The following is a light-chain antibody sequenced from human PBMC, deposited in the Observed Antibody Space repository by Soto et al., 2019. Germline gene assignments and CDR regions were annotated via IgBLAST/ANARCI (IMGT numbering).Light chain of an antibody. CDR3: SSYTSSRTLL. J-gene: IGLJ2*01. V-gene: IGLV2-14*01. CDR2: EVS. CDR1: SSDVGGYNY. Sequence: QSALTQPASVSGSTGQSITISCTGTSSDVGGYNYVSWYQQHPGKAPKLMIYEVSNRPSGVSNRFSGSKSGNTASLTISGRQAEDWAEYYCSSYTSSRTLLLGGGTKLTVL.